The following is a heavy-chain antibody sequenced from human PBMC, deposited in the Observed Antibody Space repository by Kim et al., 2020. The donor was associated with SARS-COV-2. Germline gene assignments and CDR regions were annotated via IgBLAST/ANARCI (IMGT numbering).Heavy chain of an antibody. V-gene: IGHV3-33*01. D-gene: IGHD3-10*01. CDR2: IWYDGSNK. CDR1: GFTFSSYG. Sequence: GGSLRLSCAASGFTFSSYGMHWVRQAPGKGLEWVAVIWYDGSNKYYADSVKGRFTISRDNSKNTLYLQMNSLRAEDTAVYYCAGGLDYYGSGSYYSPPVYDMDVWGQGTTVTVSS. CDR3: AGGLDYYGSGSYYSPPVYDMDV. J-gene: IGHJ6*02.